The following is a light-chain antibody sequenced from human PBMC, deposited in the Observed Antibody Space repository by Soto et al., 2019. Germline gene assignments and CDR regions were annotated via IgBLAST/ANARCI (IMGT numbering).Light chain of an antibody. CDR2: ATS. CDR1: PTVTSNY. Sequence: DIVLSQSPGILSLSPGEEATLSCWASPTVTSNYLAWYQQGPGQAPRLLLYATSKRATGIPDRFSGSGSGTDFTLTISRLDPEDFAVYYCQQYGGSRWTFGQGTKVEIK. CDR3: QQYGGSRWT. J-gene: IGKJ1*01. V-gene: IGKV3-20*01.